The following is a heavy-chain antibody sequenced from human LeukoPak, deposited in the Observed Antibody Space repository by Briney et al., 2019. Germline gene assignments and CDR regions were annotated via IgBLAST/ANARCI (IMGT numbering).Heavy chain of an antibody. Sequence: SETLSLTCTVSGGSISSTNYYWSWIRQPPGKGLEWIGYIYYSGSTYYNPSLKSRVTISVDTSKNQFSLKLSSVTAADTAVYYCASLYPPEYYFDYWGQGTLVTVSS. V-gene: IGHV4-30-4*08. D-gene: IGHD3-16*02. CDR2: IYYSGST. CDR1: GGSISSTNYY. J-gene: IGHJ4*02. CDR3: ASLYPPEYYFDY.